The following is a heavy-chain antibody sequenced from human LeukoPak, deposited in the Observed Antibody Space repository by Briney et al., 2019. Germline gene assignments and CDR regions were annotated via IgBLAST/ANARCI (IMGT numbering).Heavy chain of an antibody. V-gene: IGHV1-18*01. CDR3: ARAGVNIGGIIVNSLDS. D-gene: IGHD3-16*02. CDR2: ISGHNGNT. J-gene: IGHJ4*02. Sequence: ASVKVSCKTSGYTFTNFGISWVRQAPGQGPEWMGWISGHNGNTKYAKNFQDRLKMTTDTSTTTAYMELRSLTPDDTGVYYCARAGVNIGGIIVNSLDSCGQGTLVTVSS. CDR1: GYTFTNFG.